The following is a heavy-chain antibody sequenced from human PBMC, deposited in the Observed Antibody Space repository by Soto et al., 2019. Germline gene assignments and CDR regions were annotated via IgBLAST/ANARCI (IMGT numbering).Heavy chain of an antibody. CDR1: GSSISSSGYY. CDR2: MYYNVGT. CDR3: ARARYYDSTAYPFDM. Sequence: SETLSLTCIVSGSSISSSGYYWGWIRQPPGKGLEWIASMYYNVGTYYNPSLKSRVTISIDTSKNQFSLKLSSVTAADTAVFYCARARYYDSTAYPFDMWGRGTMVTVSS. D-gene: IGHD3-22*01. V-gene: IGHV4-39*07. J-gene: IGHJ3*02.